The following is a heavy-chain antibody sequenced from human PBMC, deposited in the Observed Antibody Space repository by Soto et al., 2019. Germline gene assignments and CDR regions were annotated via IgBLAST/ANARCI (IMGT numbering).Heavy chain of an antibody. J-gene: IGHJ4*02. CDR3: ARTSRFDS. Sequence: PSETLSLTCAVYCGSXSGYYWSWLRQPPGKGLEWIGEINHSGRTNYNPSLKSRVTISVDTSKNQFSLKLSSVTAADTAVYYCARTSRFDSWGRGTLVTVSS. CDR1: CGSXSGYY. CDR2: INHSGRT. V-gene: IGHV4-34*01. D-gene: IGHD6-6*01.